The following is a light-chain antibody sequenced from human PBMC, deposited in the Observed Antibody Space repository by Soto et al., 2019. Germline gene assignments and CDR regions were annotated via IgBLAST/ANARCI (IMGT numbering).Light chain of an antibody. CDR2: KAS. CDR1: QTISSW. CDR3: QQSYSTPPWT. J-gene: IGKJ1*01. Sequence: DIQMTQSPSTLSGSVGDRVTITCRASQTISSWLAWYQQKPGKAPKLLIYKASTLKSGVPSRFSGSGSGTEFTLTISSLQPEDFATYFCQQSYSTPPWTFGQGTKVDI. V-gene: IGKV1-5*03.